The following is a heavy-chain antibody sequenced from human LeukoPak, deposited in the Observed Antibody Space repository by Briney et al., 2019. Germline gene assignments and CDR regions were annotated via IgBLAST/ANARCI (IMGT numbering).Heavy chain of an antibody. CDR3: ARGAIRYGMDF. Sequence: KPSETLSPTCTVSGGSVSSYYWSWIRQPAGKGLEWIGRIYTSGSTNYNPSLKSRVTMSVDTPKNQFSLKLSSVTAADPAVYYCARGAIRYGMDFLGQGTTVTVSS. J-gene: IGHJ6*02. CDR1: GGSVSSYY. D-gene: IGHD2-21*01. V-gene: IGHV4-4*07. CDR2: IYTSGST.